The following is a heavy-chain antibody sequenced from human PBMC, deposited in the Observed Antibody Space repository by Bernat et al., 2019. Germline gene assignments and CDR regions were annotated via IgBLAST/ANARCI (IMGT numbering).Heavy chain of an antibody. CDR3: ARSRVVRGPGAFDI. Sequence: QVTLKESGPSLVKPTQTLTLTCTFSGFSLSTSGMRVNWIRQPPGKALEWLARIDWDDDKFYSTSLKTRLTISKDTSKNQVVLTMTNMDPVDTATYCCARSRVVRGPGAFDIWGQGTMVTDSS. J-gene: IGHJ3*02. D-gene: IGHD3-10*01. V-gene: IGHV2-70*04. CDR2: IDWDDDK. CDR1: GFSLSTSGMR.